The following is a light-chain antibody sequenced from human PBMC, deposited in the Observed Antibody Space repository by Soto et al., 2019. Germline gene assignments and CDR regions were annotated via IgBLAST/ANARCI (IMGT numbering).Light chain of an antibody. CDR1: SSDVGGYNY. V-gene: IGLV2-14*03. CDR3: SSYTTSNTRQIV. Sequence: QSVLTQPASVSGSPGQSITISCTGTSSDVGGYNYASWYQHHPGKAPKLLIYDVSNRPSGVSNRFSGSKSDNTASLTISGLLPEDEADYYCSSYTTSNTRQIVFGTGTKVTVL. J-gene: IGLJ1*01. CDR2: DVS.